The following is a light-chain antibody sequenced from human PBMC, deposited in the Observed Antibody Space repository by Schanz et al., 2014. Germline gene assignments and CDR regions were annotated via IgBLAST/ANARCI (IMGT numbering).Light chain of an antibody. CDR2: AAS. Sequence: EIVLTQSPGTLSLSPGERATLSCRASQSVTSTYLAWYQQKPGQAPRLLIYAASSRATGIPDRFSGSGSGTEFTLTISSLQAEDVAVYYCQQYHSIPHTFGQGTKLEIK. CDR3: QQYHSIPHT. V-gene: IGKV3-20*01. J-gene: IGKJ2*01. CDR1: QSVTSTY.